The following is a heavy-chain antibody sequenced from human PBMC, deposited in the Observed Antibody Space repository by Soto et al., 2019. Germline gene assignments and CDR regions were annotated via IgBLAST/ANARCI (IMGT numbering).Heavy chain of an antibody. CDR1: GFTFSTYA. J-gene: IGHJ5*02. Sequence: GGSLRLSCAASGFTFSTYAMSWVRQAPGKGLEWVSTISVSGGGTYFADSVKGRFTISRDNSKNTLYLQMNSLRAEDTAMYYCARGKAYDWLNWFDPWGQGTLVTVSS. CDR2: ISVSGGGT. V-gene: IGHV3-23*01. CDR3: ARGKAYDWLNWFDP. D-gene: IGHD3-9*01.